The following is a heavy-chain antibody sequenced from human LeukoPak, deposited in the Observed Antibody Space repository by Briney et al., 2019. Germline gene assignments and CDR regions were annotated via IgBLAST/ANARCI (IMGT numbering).Heavy chain of an antibody. D-gene: IGHD1-26*01. V-gene: IGHV4-31*03. J-gene: IGHJ3*02. CDR2: IYYSGST. CDR3: ARDRQLGATGAFDI. CDR1: GGSISSGGYY. Sequence: SETLSLTCTVSGGSISSGGYYWNWIRQHPGKGLEWIGYIYYSGSTYYNPSLQSRIIMTVDTSKNQFSLKLSSVTAADTAVYYCARDRQLGATGAFDIWGQGTVVTVSS.